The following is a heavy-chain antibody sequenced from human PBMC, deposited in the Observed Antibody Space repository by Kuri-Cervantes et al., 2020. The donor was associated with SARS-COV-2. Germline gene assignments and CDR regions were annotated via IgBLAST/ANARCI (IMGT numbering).Heavy chain of an antibody. CDR2: LTNDGSDA. Sequence: LSLPCVSSGYPFSSYWMHWVRQAPGKGLVWVSRLTNDGSDAIFADSVKGRFTISRDNAKNMLYLYMNSLRADDTAVYYCARDSMTTRDFDYWGQGTLVTVSS. CDR1: GYPFSSYW. V-gene: IGHV3-74*01. CDR3: ARDSMTTRDFDY. J-gene: IGHJ4*02. D-gene: IGHD4-11*01.